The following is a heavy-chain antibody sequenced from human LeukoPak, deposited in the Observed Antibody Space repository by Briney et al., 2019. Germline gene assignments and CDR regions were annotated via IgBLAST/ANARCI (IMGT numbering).Heavy chain of an antibody. V-gene: IGHV3-23*01. CDR2: ISGTGAFT. D-gene: IGHD4-17*01. J-gene: IGHJ4*02. CDR1: GFTFTNYA. Sequence: GGSLRLSCAASGFTFTNYAMSWVRQAPGKGLESVSVISGTGAFTYYADSVKGRFTISRDNSKNTLYLQMNSLRAEDTTVYYCAKGHSDYGTGFDLWGRGTLVTVSS. CDR3: AKGHSDYGTGFDL.